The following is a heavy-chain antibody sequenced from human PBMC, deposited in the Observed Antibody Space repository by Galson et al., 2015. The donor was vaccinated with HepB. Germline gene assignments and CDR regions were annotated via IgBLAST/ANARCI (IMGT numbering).Heavy chain of an antibody. D-gene: IGHD3-3*01. CDR2: IYHSGST. J-gene: IGHJ6*02. CDR3: ARGRRFLEWFSGMDV. Sequence: LSLTCTVSGGSISTSSYYWGWLRQPPGKGLKWIGYIYHSGSTYYNPSPKSRVTISVDRSKNQFSLKLSSVTAADTAVYYCARGRRFLEWFSGMDVWGQGTTVTVSS. CDR1: GGSISTSSYY. V-gene: IGHV4-30-2*01.